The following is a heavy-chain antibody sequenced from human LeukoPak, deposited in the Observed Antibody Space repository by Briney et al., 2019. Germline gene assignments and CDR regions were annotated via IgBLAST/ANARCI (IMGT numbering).Heavy chain of an antibody. CDR1: GYSFTNYW. D-gene: IGHD6-6*01. CDR3: ARRPPYSSSSYYFDY. Sequence: GEPLKISCKGSGYSFTNYWIAWVRQMPGKGLEWMGIIYPDDSETRYNPSFQGQVTISADWSISTAYLQWSSLKASDTAMYYCARRPPYSSSSYYFDYWGQGALVTVSS. CDR2: IYPDDSET. J-gene: IGHJ4*02. V-gene: IGHV5-51*01.